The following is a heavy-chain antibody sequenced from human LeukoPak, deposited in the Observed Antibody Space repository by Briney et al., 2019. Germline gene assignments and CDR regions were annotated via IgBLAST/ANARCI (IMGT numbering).Heavy chain of an antibody. CDR3: ARRHLSYCSSTSCFLNWFDP. CDR2: IYYSGST. CDR1: GGSISSSSYY. D-gene: IGHD2-2*01. Sequence: SETLSLTCTVSGGSISSSSYYWGWIRQPPGKGLEWIGSIYYSGSTYYNPSLKSRVTISVDTSKTQFSLKLSSVTAADTAVYYCARRHLSYCSSTSCFLNWFDPWGQGTLVTVSS. J-gene: IGHJ5*02. V-gene: IGHV4-39*01.